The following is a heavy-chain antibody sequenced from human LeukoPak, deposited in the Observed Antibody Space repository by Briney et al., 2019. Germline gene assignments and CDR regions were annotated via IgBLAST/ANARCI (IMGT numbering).Heavy chain of an antibody. V-gene: IGHV4-30-2*01. Sequence: SETLSLTCAVSGGSISSGGYSWSWLRQPPGKGLEWIGYIYHSGSTYYNPSLKSRVTISVDRSKNQFSLKLSSVTAADTAVYYCARLVSYSSSWYEGWFDPWGQGTLVTVSS. J-gene: IGHJ5*02. D-gene: IGHD6-13*01. CDR3: ARLVSYSSSWYEGWFDP. CDR2: IYHSGST. CDR1: GGSISSGGYS.